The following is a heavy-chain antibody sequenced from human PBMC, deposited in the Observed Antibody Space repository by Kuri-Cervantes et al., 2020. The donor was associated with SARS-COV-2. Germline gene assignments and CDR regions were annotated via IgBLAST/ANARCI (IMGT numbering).Heavy chain of an antibody. CDR1: GGSISSYY. D-gene: IGHD6-13*01. V-gene: IGHV4-39*07. Sequence: GSLRLSCTVSGGSISSYYWGWIRQPPGKGLEWIGSIYYSGSTYYNPSLKSRVTISVDTSKNQFSLKLSSVTAADTAVYYCARGGWIAATDYFDYWGQGTLVTVSS. CDR2: IYYSGST. J-gene: IGHJ4*02. CDR3: ARGGWIAATDYFDY.